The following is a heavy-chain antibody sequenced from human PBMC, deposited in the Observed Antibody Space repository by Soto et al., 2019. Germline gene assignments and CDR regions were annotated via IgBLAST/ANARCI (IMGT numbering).Heavy chain of an antibody. CDR3: ARDWCTGGTCYSRFDV. D-gene: IGHD2-15*01. Sequence: QVQLVESGGGVVQPGRSLRLSCAASGFIFSSYGMHWVRQAPGKGLEWVAVIWYDGSNEFYADSVKGRFTISRDNSKNTLYMHMNSLRAEDTAVYYCARDWCTGGTCYSRFDVWGQGTMVIVSS. CDR2: IWYDGSNE. V-gene: IGHV3-33*01. J-gene: IGHJ3*01. CDR1: GFIFSSYG.